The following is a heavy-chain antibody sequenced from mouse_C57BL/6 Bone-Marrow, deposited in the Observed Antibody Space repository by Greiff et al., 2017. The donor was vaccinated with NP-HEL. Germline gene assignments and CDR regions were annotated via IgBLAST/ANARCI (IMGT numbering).Heavy chain of an antibody. D-gene: IGHD4-1*01. V-gene: IGHV1-69*01. CDR3: ARLTGKGHYFDY. CDR1: GYTFTSYW. Sequence: QVQLQQPGAELVMPGASVKLSCKASGYTFTSYWMHWVKQRPGQGLEWIGEIDPSDSYTNYNQKFKGKSTLTVDKSSSTAYMPLSSLTSEDAAVYYCARLTGKGHYFDYWGQGTTLTVSS. CDR2: IDPSDSYT. J-gene: IGHJ2*01.